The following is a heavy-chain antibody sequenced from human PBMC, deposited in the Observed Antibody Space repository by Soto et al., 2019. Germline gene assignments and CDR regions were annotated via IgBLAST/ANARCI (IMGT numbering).Heavy chain of an antibody. V-gene: IGHV3-30-3*01. CDR3: ARGGRHTMIVVAPPEDFQH. Sequence: QVQLVESGGGVVQPGRSLRLSCAASGFTFSSYAMHWVRQAPGKGLEWVAVISYDGSNKYYADSVKGRFTISRDNSKNTMYLQRNSLRAEDTAVYYCARGGRHTMIVVAPPEDFQHWGQGTLVTVSS. CDR2: ISYDGSNK. D-gene: IGHD3-22*01. J-gene: IGHJ1*01. CDR1: GFTFSSYA.